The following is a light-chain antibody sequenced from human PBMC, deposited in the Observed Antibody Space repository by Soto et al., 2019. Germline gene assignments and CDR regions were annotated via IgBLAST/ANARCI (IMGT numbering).Light chain of an antibody. V-gene: IGLV1-40*01. CDR3: QSYDNNLNGGV. CDR1: SSNIGAGYG. J-gene: IGLJ3*02. CDR2: GNN. Sequence: QSVLTQPPSVSGAPGPRVTISCTGSSSNIGAGYGVHWYQQAPGAVPKLIIYGNNNRPSGVPDRISGSKSGTSVTLAITGLQADDEADYYCQSYDNNLNGGVFGGGTKLTVL.